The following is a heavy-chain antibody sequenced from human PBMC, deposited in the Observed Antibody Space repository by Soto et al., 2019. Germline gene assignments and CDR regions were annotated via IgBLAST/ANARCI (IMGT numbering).Heavy chain of an antibody. V-gene: IGHV1-69*13. CDR2: IIPIFGTA. CDR3: ATHSSITMIGGYY. J-gene: IGHJ4*02. CDR1: RGTFSSYA. Sequence: VEYCCSVSRGTFSSYAISWVRQAPGQGLEWMGGIIPIFGTANYAQKFQGRVTITADESTSTAYMELSSLRSEDTAVYYCATHSSITMIGGYYWGQGTLVTVSS. D-gene: IGHD3-22*01.